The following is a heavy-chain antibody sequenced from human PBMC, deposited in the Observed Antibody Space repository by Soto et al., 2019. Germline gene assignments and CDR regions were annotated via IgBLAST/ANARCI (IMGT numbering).Heavy chain of an antibody. D-gene: IGHD6-19*01. CDR3: AKDKQQWLIPDAFDI. CDR1: GFTFDDYA. J-gene: IGHJ3*02. V-gene: IGHV3-9*01. CDR2: ISWNSVAI. Sequence: EVQLVDSGGGLVQPGRSLRLSCAASGFTFDDYAMHWVRQAPGKGLEWVSGISWNSVAIGYADSVKGRFTISRDNAKNSLYLQMNSLRPEDTALYYCAKDKQQWLIPDAFDIWGQGTMVTVSS.